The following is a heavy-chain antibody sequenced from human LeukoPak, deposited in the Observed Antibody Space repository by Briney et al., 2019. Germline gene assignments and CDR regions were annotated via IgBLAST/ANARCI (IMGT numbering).Heavy chain of an antibody. CDR2: IYHSGST. V-gene: IGHV4-30-2*01. CDR3: ARGVGSGELFVLDY. Sequence: SETLSLTCAVSGGSISSGGYSWSWIRQPPGKGLEWIGYIYHSGSTYYNPSLKSRVTISVDRSKNQFSLKLSSVTAADTAVYYRARGVGSGELFVLDYWGQGTQVTVSS. J-gene: IGHJ4*02. CDR1: GGSISSGGYS. D-gene: IGHD3-10*01.